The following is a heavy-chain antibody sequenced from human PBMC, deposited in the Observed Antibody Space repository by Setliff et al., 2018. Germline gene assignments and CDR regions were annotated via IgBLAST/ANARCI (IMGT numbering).Heavy chain of an antibody. D-gene: IGHD3-3*01. J-gene: IGHJ5*02. CDR2: IYYSGST. CDR3: ARASTYYNFWSGYYGDSTNWFDP. CDR1: GGSISSSSYY. Sequence: SETLSLTCTVSGGSISSSSYYWGWIRQPPGKGLEWIGSIYYSGSTYYNPSLKSRVTISVDTSKNQFSLKLSSATAADTAVYYCARASTYYNFWSGYYGDSTNWFDPWGQGTLVTVSS. V-gene: IGHV4-39*07.